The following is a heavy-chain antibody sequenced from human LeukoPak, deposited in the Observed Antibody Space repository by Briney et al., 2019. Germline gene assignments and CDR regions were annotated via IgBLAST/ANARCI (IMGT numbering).Heavy chain of an antibody. J-gene: IGHJ6*02. CDR1: GGSISNTNW. D-gene: IGHD3-10*01. CDR2: VNLQGST. CDR3: ARVTKDYLWFGELLSHGGMDV. Sequence: PSGTLSLTCGVSGGSISNTNWWTWFRQPPGKGLEWIGEVNLQGSTNYNPSLKSRVAISVDKSENHTSLKLTSVTAADTAVYYCARVTKDYLWFGELLSHGGMDVWGQGTTVTVSS. V-gene: IGHV4-4*02.